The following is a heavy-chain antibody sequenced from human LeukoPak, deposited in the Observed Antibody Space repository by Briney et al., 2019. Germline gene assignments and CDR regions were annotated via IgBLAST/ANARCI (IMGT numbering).Heavy chain of an antibody. J-gene: IGHJ3*02. CDR2: ISGSGGST. Sequence: PGGSLRLSCAASGFTVSSNYMSWVRQAPGKGLEWVSAISGSGGSTYYADSVKGRFTISRDNSKNTLYLQMNSLRAEDAAVYYCAKDWVDIPRVRSGDAFDIWGQGTMVTVSS. CDR1: GFTVSSNY. CDR3: AKDWVDIPRVRSGDAFDI. D-gene: IGHD1-26*01. V-gene: IGHV3-23*01.